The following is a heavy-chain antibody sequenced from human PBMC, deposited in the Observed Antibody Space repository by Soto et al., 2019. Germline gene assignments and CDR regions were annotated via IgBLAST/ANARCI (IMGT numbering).Heavy chain of an antibody. J-gene: IGHJ6*01. Sequence: EVQLLESGGGLVQPGGSLRLSCAASGFTFSSYAMSWVRQAPGKGLEWVSAISGSGGSTYYADSVKGRFTISRDNSKNMLYLEMNSLRAEDTAVYYCAKDLARGMQLWFRGVYCYGMDVW. CDR1: GFTFSSYA. CDR2: ISGSGGST. D-gene: IGHD5-18*01. CDR3: AKDLARGMQLWFRGVYCYGMDV. V-gene: IGHV3-23*01.